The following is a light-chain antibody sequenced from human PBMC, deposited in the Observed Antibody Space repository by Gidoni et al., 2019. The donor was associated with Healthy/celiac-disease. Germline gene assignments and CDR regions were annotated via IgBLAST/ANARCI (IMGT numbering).Light chain of an antibody. V-gene: IGKV1-5*01. CDR1: QSISSW. CDR3: QQYNSYPWT. CDR2: DAS. Sequence: DIQITQSPSTLSASVGDRVTTTCRASQSISSWLAWYQQKPGKAPKLLIYDASSLESGVPSRFSGSGSGTEFTLTISSLQPDDFATYYCQQYNSYPWTFGQGTKVEIK. J-gene: IGKJ1*01.